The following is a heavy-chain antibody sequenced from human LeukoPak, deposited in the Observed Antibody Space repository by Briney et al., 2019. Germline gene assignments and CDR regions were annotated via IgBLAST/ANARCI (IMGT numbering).Heavy chain of an antibody. J-gene: IGHJ4*02. CDR2: IYTSGST. V-gene: IGHV4-61*02. Sequence: SETLSLTCTVSGGSISSGSYYWNWIRQPAGKGLEWIGRIYTSGSTNYNPSLKSRVTISVDTSKNQFSLKLSSVTAADTAVYYCARGSRGEVYGSGSYYDYWGQGTLVTVSS. D-gene: IGHD3-10*01. CDR3: ARGSRGEVYGSGSYYDY. CDR1: GGSISSGSYY.